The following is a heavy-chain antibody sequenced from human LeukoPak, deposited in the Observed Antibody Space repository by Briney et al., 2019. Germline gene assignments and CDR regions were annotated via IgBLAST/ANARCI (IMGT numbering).Heavy chain of an antibody. CDR1: AFTLSSYG. CDR2: ISYDGSNK. Sequence: GGSLRLSCAASAFTLSSYGMHCVRQAPGKGLEWVAVISYDGSNKYYADSVKGRFTISRDNSKNTLYLQMNSLRAEDTAVYYCAKPRVLGVIITGYFDYWGQGTLVTVSS. J-gene: IGHJ4*02. V-gene: IGHV3-30*18. CDR3: AKPRVLGVIITGYFDY. D-gene: IGHD3-10*01.